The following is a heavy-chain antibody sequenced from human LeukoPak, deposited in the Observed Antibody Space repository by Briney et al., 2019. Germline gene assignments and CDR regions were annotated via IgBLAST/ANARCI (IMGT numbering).Heavy chain of an antibody. Sequence: SETLCLTCTVSGGSISSPIDFWGWIRQPPGKGLEWIGSFYQSGNTYYNPSLESRLTVSADTSRNKISLKINSVTATDTAVYYCARAIYSSGRFFDYWGRATMVTVAS. J-gene: IGHJ4*02. D-gene: IGHD6-19*01. CDR2: FYQSGNT. CDR1: GGSISSPIDF. V-gene: IGHV4-39*01. CDR3: ARAIYSSGRFFDY.